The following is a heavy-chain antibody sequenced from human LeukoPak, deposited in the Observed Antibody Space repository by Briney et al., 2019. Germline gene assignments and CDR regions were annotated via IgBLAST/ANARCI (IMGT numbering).Heavy chain of an antibody. D-gene: IGHD6-19*01. J-gene: IGHJ5*02. CDR2: INHSGST. CDR1: GGSFSGYY. Sequence: SETLSLTCAVYGGSFSGYYWSWIRQPPGKGLEWIGEINHSGSTNYNPSLKSRVTISVDTSKNQFSLKLSSVTAADAAVYYCARGRGIAVAGTVNWFDPWGQGTLVTVSS. V-gene: IGHV4-34*01. CDR3: ARGRGIAVAGTVNWFDP.